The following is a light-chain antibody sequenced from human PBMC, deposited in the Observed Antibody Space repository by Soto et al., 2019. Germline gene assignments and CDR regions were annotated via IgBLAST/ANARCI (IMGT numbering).Light chain of an antibody. CDR2: DVS. CDR1: SSDVGTYNY. V-gene: IGLV2-11*01. CDR3: CSYAGGYTHAV. Sequence: QSALTQPRSVSGPPGQSVSISCSGTSSDVGTYNYVSWYQQHPGKAPKLMIYDVSKRPSGVPDRFSGSKSGNTASLTISGLQAEDEADYYCCSYAGGYTHAVFVGGTKVIVL. J-gene: IGLJ2*01.